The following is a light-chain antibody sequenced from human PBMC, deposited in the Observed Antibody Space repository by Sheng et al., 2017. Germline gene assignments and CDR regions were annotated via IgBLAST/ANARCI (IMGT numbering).Light chain of an antibody. J-gene: IGKJ4*01. CDR3: QQRTDWT. CDR1: QSISSGY. CDR2: DAS. V-gene: IGKV3D-20*02. Sequence: EIVLTQSPGTLSLSPGEGATLSCRASQSISSGYLAWYQQKPGQAPRLLIYDASSRATDIPDRFSGSGSGTDFTLTISRLEPEDFAVYFCQQRTDWTFGGGTEGGDQT.